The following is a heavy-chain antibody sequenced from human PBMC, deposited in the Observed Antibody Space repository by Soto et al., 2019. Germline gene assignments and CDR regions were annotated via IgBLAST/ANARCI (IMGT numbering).Heavy chain of an antibody. J-gene: IGHJ5*02. D-gene: IGHD3-3*01. CDR3: ARAKGITIFGVVTRRYNWFDP. Sequence: TLSLTCAVSGGSISSGGYSWSWIRQPPGKGLEWIGYIYHSGSTYYNPSLKSRVTISVDRSKNQFSLKLSSVTAADTAVYYCARAKGITIFGVVTRRYNWFDPWGQGTLVTVSS. CDR1: GGSISSGGYS. CDR2: IYHSGST. V-gene: IGHV4-30-2*01.